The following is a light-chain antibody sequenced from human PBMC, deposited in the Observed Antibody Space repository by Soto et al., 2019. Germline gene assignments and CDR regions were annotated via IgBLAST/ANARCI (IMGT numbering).Light chain of an antibody. J-gene: IGKJ1*01. V-gene: IGKV3-20*01. CDR3: QQYGSSRWT. CDR1: QSVSSSY. CDR2: GAS. Sequence: EIGLTQSPGTLSFSPGERSTLSCRFSQSVSSSYSAWYQQKPGQAPRLLIYGASSRATGIPDRFSGSGSGTDFTLTISRLEPEDFAVYYCQQYGSSRWTFGQGTKVDIK.